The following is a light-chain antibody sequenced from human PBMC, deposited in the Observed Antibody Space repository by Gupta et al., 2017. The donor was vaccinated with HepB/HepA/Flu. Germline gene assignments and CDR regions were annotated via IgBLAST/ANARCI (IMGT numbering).Light chain of an antibody. V-gene: IGLV4-69*01. Sequence: QLVLTQSPSASASLGASVKLTSTLSNGHTNYAIAWHQQQPKKGPRYLMKVNSDGRHSKGDGIPDRFSGSSSGAERYLTISSLQSEDEADYYCQTWDTGIPHVVFGGGTNLTVL. CDR1: NGHTNYA. CDR2: VNSDGRH. CDR3: QTWDTGIPHVV. J-gene: IGLJ2*01.